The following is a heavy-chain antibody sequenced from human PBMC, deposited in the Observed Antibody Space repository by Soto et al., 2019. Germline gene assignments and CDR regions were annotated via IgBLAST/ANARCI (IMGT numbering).Heavy chain of an antibody. CDR2: VNYSGRP. CDR1: GGSFGGYY. Sequence: QVHLQQWGAGLLRPSETLSLTCGISGGSFGGYYWTWIRQPPGKGLEWIGEVNYSGRPNYNPSLKSRVTVSLDMPHNSFSLTRNSVTGADTAFYYCTSGGGPSSSYFWFDSWGQGPLVTVSS. D-gene: IGHD6-13*01. V-gene: IGHV4-34*02. J-gene: IGHJ5*01. CDR3: TSGGGPSSSYFWFDS.